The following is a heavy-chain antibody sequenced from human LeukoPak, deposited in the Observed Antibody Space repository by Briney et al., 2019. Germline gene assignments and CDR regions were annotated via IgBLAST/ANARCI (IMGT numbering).Heavy chain of an antibody. CDR3: ARASYYNFWSGPPDY. CDR2: VYYSGST. CDR1: GGSLSSYY. Sequence: PSETLSLTCTVSGGSLSSYYWSWIRQPPGKGLEWIGYVYYSGSTNYNPSLKSRVTISVDTSKNQFSLKLSSVTVADTAVYYCARASYYNFWSGPPDYWGQGTLVTVSS. V-gene: IGHV4-59*08. D-gene: IGHD3-3*01. J-gene: IGHJ4*02.